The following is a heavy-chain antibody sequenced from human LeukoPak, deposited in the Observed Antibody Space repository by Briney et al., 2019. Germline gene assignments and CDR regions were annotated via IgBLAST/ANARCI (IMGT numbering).Heavy chain of an antibody. D-gene: IGHD2-2*01. J-gene: IGHJ5*02. V-gene: IGHV4-34*01. CDR2: INHSGST. CDR1: GGSFSGYY. Sequence: KPSETLSLTCAVYGGSFSGYYWSWIRQPPGKGLEWIGEINHSGSTNYNPSLKSRVTISVDTSKNQFSLKLSSVTAADTAVYYCARALYCSSTSCYGGNWFDPWGQGTLVTVSS. CDR3: ARALYCSSTSCYGGNWFDP.